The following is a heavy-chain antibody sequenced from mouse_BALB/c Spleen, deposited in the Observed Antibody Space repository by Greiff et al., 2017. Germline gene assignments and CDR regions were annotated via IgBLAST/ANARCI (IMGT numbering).Heavy chain of an antibody. Sequence: VQLQQSGAELVKPGASVKLSCTASGFNIKDTYMHWVKQRPEQGLEWIGRIDPANGNTKYDPKFQGKATITADTSSNTAYLQLSSLTSEDTAVYYCARDDYGGYYYAMDYWGQGTSVTVSS. CDR1: GFNIKDTY. J-gene: IGHJ4*01. CDR2: IDPANGNT. V-gene: IGHV14-3*02. CDR3: ARDDYGGYYYAMDY. D-gene: IGHD2-4*01.